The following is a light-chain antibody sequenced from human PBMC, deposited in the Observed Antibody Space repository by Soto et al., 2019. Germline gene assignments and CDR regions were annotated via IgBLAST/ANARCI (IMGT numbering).Light chain of an antibody. Sequence: IVLTQSPATLSVSQMETATLSFMASQTVLSNLAWYQQKPGQAPRLLIYGASTRATGFPARFSGSGSGTEFTLTISSLQSEDFAVYYCQQYNNWPITFGQGTRLEIK. CDR2: GAS. CDR1: QTVLSN. J-gene: IGKJ5*01. V-gene: IGKV3-15*01. CDR3: QQYNNWPIT.